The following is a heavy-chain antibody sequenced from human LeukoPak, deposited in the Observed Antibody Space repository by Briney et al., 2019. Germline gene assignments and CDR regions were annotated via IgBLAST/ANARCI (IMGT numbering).Heavy chain of an antibody. D-gene: IGHD6-19*01. CDR2: IYTSGNT. J-gene: IGHJ4*02. CDR3: ARERVRIAVTGTKFFDS. V-gene: IGHV4-61*09. CDR1: GDSISSGRYS. Sequence: SETLSLTCTVSGDSISSGRYSWNWIRQPAGKGLEWIGQIYTSGNTNYNPSLKSRVSISADTSKNQFSLKLSSVTAADTAVYCCARERVRIAVTGTKFFDSWGQGILVTVSS.